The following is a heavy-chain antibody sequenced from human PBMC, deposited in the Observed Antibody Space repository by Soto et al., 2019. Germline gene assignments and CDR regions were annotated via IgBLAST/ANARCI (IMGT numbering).Heavy chain of an antibody. Sequence: QVQLVQSGAEVKKPGSSVKVSCKASGGTFSSYAISWVRQAPGQGLEWMGGIIPIFGTANYAQKFQGRVTITADESTSTAYMELSSLRSEDTAVYYCARDPTPPRILETYYYYGMDVWGQGTTVTVSS. D-gene: IGHD1-1*01. CDR3: ARDPTPPRILETYYYYGMDV. CDR1: GGTFSSYA. CDR2: IIPIFGTA. V-gene: IGHV1-69*12. J-gene: IGHJ6*02.